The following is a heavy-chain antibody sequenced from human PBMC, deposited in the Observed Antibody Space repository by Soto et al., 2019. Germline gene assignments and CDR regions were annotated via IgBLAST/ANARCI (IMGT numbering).Heavy chain of an antibody. CDR1: GFTFDDYA. CDR2: ISWNSDTI. J-gene: IGHJ4*02. Sequence: GGSLSLSCAASGFTFDDYAKHWVRQAPGKGLEWVSGISWNSDTIAYADSVKGLFTISRDNAENSLYLQMNSLRAEDTALYYCVKGFSLTLYYPSGTFGSYWGQGTLVTVSS. CDR3: VKGFSLTLYYPSGTFGSY. V-gene: IGHV3-9*01. D-gene: IGHD3-10*01.